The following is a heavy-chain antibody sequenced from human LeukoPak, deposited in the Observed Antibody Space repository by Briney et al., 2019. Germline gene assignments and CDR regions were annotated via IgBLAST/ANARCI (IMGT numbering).Heavy chain of an antibody. J-gene: IGHJ4*02. D-gene: IGHD6-6*01. CDR3: ARDVEYSSSGGGDY. Sequence: GSLRLSCAASGFTFSSYAMHWVRQAPGKGLEWVAVISYDGSNKYYADSVKGRFTISRDNSKNTLYLQMNSLRAEDTAVYYCARDVEYSSSGGGDYWGQGTLVTVSS. V-gene: IGHV3-30-3*01. CDR2: ISYDGSNK. CDR1: GFTFSSYA.